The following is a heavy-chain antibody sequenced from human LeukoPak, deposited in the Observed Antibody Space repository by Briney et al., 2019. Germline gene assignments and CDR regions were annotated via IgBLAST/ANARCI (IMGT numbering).Heavy chain of an antibody. CDR2: ISGSGGST. CDR3: AKRSHTAMVISHFDY. Sequence: GGSLRLSCAASGFTFSSYAMSWVRQAPGKGLEWVSVISGSGGSTYYADSVKGRFTISRDNSKNTLYLQMNSLRAEDTAVYYCAKRSHTAMVISHFDYWGQGTLVTVSS. CDR1: GFTFSSYA. J-gene: IGHJ4*02. V-gene: IGHV3-23*01. D-gene: IGHD5-18*01.